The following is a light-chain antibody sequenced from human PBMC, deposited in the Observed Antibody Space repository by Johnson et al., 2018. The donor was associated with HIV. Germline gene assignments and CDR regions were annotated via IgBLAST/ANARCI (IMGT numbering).Light chain of an antibody. CDR1: ISNIGSNT. Sequence: QSVLTQPPSASGTPGQRVTISCSGSISNIGSNTVNWYRRLPGTAPKLLIYKNNQRPSGVPDRFSGSKSGTSASLAIIGLRAEDEADYLCAAWDDKLNGTYVFGAGTEVTVL. J-gene: IGLJ1*01. CDR2: KNN. CDR3: AAWDDKLNGTYV. V-gene: IGLV1-44*01.